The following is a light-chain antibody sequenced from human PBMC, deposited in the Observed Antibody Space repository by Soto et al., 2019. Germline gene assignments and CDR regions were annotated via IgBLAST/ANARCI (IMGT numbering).Light chain of an antibody. Sequence: EIVLTQSPGTLSLSPGERATLSCRASQSVSSSYLAWYQQKPGQAPRLLIYGASSRATGIPDRFSGSGFGTDFTLTINRQEPEDLSVYYCQQYGSSPTTFGGGTKVEIK. J-gene: IGKJ4*02. V-gene: IGKV3-20*01. CDR3: QQYGSSPTT. CDR1: QSVSSSY. CDR2: GAS.